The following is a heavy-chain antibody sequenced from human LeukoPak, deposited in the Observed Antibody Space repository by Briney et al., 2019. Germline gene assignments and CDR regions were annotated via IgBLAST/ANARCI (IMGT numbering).Heavy chain of an antibody. J-gene: IGHJ3*02. V-gene: IGHV4-30-2*01. D-gene: IGHD3-22*01. Sequence: SETLSLTCAVYGGSFSGYSWSWIRQPPGRGLEWIGYIYQSGSASYNPSLQSRVTISIDKSKNQFSLNLNSVTAADTAVYYCARNSYYDNSGEGAFDIWGQGTMVTVSS. CDR3: ARNSYYDNSGEGAFDI. CDR1: GGSFSGYS. CDR2: IYQSGSA.